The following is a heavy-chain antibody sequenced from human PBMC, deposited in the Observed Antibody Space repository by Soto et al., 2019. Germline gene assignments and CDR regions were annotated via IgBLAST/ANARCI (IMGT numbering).Heavy chain of an antibody. D-gene: IGHD1-20*01. V-gene: IGHV4-30-2*01. J-gene: IGHJ4*02. Sequence: QLQLQESGSGLVKPSQTLSLTCAVSGGSISSGGYSWSWIRQPPGKGLEWIGYIYHSGSTYYNPSLKSRVTISVDRSKNQFSLKLSSVTAADTAVYYCARAITGTTIGFGIPDLIDYWGQGTLVTVSS. CDR1: GGSISSGGYS. CDR3: ARAITGTTIGFGIPDLIDY. CDR2: IYHSGST.